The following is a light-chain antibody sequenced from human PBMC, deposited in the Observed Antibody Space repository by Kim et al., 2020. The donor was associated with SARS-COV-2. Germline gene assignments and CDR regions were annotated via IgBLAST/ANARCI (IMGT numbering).Light chain of an antibody. CDR1: SSDVGGYNY. J-gene: IGLJ1*01. CDR3: SSYTSSSTYV. CDR2: DVS. Sequence: QSALTQPASVSGSPGQSITISCTGTSSDVGGYNYVSWYQQHPGKAPKLMIYDVSNRPSGVSNRLSGSKSGNTASLTITGLQAEDEADYYCSSYTSSSTYVCGPGTKVTVL. V-gene: IGLV2-14*03.